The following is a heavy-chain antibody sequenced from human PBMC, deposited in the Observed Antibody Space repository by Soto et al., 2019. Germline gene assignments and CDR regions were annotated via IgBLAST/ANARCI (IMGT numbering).Heavy chain of an antibody. CDR3: ARHPTSYSSSGLVYYYYGMDV. V-gene: IGHV5-51*01. CDR1: GYSFTSYW. CDR2: IYPGDSDT. J-gene: IGHJ6*02. Sequence: GESLNISCKGSGYSFTSYWIGWVRQMPGKGLEWMGIIYPGDSDTRYSPSFQGQVTISADKSISTAYLQWSSLKASDTAMYYCARHPTSYSSSGLVYYYYGMDVWGQGTTVTVSS. D-gene: IGHD6-6*01.